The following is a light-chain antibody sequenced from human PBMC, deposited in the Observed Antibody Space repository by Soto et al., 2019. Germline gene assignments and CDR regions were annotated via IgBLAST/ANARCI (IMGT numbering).Light chain of an antibody. CDR2: RTD. J-gene: IGLJ1*01. CDR3: AAWDDSLNGHV. V-gene: IGLV1-44*01. CDR1: SSNIGTNT. Sequence: QTVVTQPHSVSGTPGQRLTISCSGSSSNIGTNTVPWFQQLPGTAPKVLIYRTDQRPSGVPERFSGSKSGTSASLAISELQSEYEDDYYCAAWDDSLNGHVFGTGTKLTVL.